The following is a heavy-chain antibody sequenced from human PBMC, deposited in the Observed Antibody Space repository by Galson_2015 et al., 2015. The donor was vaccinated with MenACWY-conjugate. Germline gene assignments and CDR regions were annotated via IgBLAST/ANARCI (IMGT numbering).Heavy chain of an antibody. CDR1: GDSVSSNSAA. CDR3: ARDRREGEAAAGTTGWFGP. CDR2: TYYRSKWYN. Sequence: CAISGDSVSSNSAAWNWIRQSPSRGLEWLGRTYYRSKWYNDYAVSVKSRITINPDTSKNQFSLQLNSVTPEDTAVYYCARDRREGEAAAGTTGWFGPWGQGTLVTVSS. D-gene: IGHD6-13*01. V-gene: IGHV6-1*01. J-gene: IGHJ5*02.